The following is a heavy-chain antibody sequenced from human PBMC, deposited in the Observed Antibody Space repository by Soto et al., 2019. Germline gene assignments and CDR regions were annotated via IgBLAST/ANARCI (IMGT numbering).Heavy chain of an antibody. CDR1: GGTFSKDA. Sequence: QVQLVQSGAEVKKPGSSVTVSCKTSGGTFSKDAINWVRQAPGQGLEWMGLLIPVFGSPIYAQKFQGRIRITADESTGTAFMDLSILRSEDTAVYYCTRVLGYTFEPGKTRYYAMDVWGQGTTVSVSS. CDR3: TRVLGYTFEPGKTRYYAMDV. CDR2: LIPVFGSP. J-gene: IGHJ6*02. V-gene: IGHV1-69*01. D-gene: IGHD5-18*01.